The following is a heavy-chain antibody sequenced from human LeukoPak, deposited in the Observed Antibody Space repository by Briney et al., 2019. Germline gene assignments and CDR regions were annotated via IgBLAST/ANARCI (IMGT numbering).Heavy chain of an antibody. Sequence: PGGSLRLSCAASGFTFSSYGMNWVRQAPGKGLEWISGISPSGGGTYYADFVKGRFTISRDDSKNTLYLQMNSLRAEDTAVYYCARHNYYGSGSYYYWANWFDPWGQGTLVTVSS. J-gene: IGHJ5*02. CDR2: ISPSGGGT. CDR1: GFTFSSYG. CDR3: ARHNYYGSGSYYYWANWFDP. D-gene: IGHD3-10*01. V-gene: IGHV3-23*01.